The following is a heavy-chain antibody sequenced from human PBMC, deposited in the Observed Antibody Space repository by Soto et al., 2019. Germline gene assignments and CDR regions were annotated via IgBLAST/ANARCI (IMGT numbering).Heavy chain of an antibody. D-gene: IGHD5-18*01. CDR1: GFTFSDYY. V-gene: IGHV3-11*06. J-gene: IGHJ4*02. Sequence: LRLSCAASGFTFSDYYMSWIRQAPGKGLEWVSYISSSSSYTNYADSVKGRFTISRGNAKNSLYLQMNSLRAEDTAVYYCARQYTAMGHFDYWGQGTLVTVSS. CDR3: ARQYTAMGHFDY. CDR2: ISSSSSYT.